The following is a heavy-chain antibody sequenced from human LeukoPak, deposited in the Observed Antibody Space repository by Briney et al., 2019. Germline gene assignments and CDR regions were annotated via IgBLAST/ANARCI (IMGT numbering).Heavy chain of an antibody. CDR1: GGSISSYY. CDR2: IYYSGST. Sequence: SETLSLTCTVSGGSISSYYWSWIRQPPGKGLEWIGYIYYSGSTDYNPSLKSRVTISVDTSKNQFSLKLSSVTAADTAVYYCARHRGYSGYVHYWGQGTLVTVSS. CDR3: ARHRGYSGYVHY. J-gene: IGHJ4*02. D-gene: IGHD5-12*01. V-gene: IGHV4-59*08.